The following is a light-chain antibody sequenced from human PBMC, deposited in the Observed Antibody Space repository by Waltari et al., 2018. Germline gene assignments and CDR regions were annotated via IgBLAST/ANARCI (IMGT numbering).Light chain of an antibody. CDR1: NIGSKS. J-gene: IGLJ1*01. Sequence: SYVLTQPPSVSVAPGKTARITCGGNNIGSKSVHWYQQKPGQAPVLFIYYDSDWPSGIPERFSGSNSGNTATLTISRVEAGDEADYYCQVWDSSSDHPVFGTGTKVTVL. V-gene: IGLV3-21*04. CDR3: QVWDSSSDHPV. CDR2: YDS.